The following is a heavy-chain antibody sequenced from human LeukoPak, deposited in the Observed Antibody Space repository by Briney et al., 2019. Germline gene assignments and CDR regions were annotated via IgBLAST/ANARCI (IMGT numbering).Heavy chain of an antibody. CDR2: ISGSNGDT. J-gene: IGHJ4*02. Sequence: ASVKVSCKPSGYTFTSYGISWVRQAPGQGLEWMGWISGSNGDTNYAQNLQGRVTLTSDTSPSTAYMELRSLKSDDTAVYYCARGWELDYWGQGTLVTVSS. D-gene: IGHD1-26*01. CDR3: ARGWELDY. CDR1: GYTFTSYG. V-gene: IGHV1-18*01.